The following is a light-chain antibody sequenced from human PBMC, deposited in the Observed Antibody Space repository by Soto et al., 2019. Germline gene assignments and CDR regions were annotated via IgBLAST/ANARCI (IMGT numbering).Light chain of an antibody. CDR2: AAS. CDR1: QDISSY. Sequence: DIHLTQSPCFLSGSFVYRLTITCRASQDISSYLAWYQQKPGKAPNLLIYAASTLQSGVPSRFSGSGSGTEFTLTISSLQPEDSATYYCQQLNTYPRITFGQGTRLE. CDR3: QQLNTYPRIT. V-gene: IGKV1-9*01. J-gene: IGKJ5*01.